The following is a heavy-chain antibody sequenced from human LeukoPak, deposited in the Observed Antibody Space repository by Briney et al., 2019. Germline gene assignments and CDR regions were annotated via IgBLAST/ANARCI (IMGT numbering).Heavy chain of an antibody. J-gene: IGHJ4*02. CDR3: ARSSYYYDSSGYYLYYFDY. CDR2: IYYSGST. D-gene: IGHD3-22*01. Sequence: SETLSLTCTVPGGSISSGDFYWSWVRQPPGKGLEWIGYIYYSGSTYYNPSLKSRVTISVDTSKNQFSLKLSSVTAADTAVYYCARSSYYYDSSGYYLYYFDYWGQGTLVTVSS. V-gene: IGHV4-30-4*08. CDR1: GGSISSGDFY.